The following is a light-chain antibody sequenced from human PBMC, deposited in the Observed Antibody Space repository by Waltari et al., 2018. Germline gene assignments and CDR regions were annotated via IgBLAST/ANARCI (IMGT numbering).Light chain of an antibody. CDR1: KLGDQY. CDR3: QAWDSTALV. J-gene: IGLJ2*01. CDR2: QDS. Sequence: SFELTQPPSVSVSPGQTANIPFSGDKLGDQYVSWSQQKPGQSPVLVIYQDSMRPSGIPERFSGFSSETTATLTISGALAVDEADYYCQAWDSTALVFGGGTKLTVL. V-gene: IGLV3-1*01.